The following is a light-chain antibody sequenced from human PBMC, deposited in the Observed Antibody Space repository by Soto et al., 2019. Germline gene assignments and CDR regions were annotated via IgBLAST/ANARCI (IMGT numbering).Light chain of an antibody. CDR1: SSDVGGYNY. CDR2: XXX. Sequence: QSALTQPASVSGSPGQSITISCTGTSSDVGGYNYISWYQQHPGKAPKFIIXXXXXXXXXXXXXXXXSRSGNTASLTISGXXXXXXXXXYCSSYTSSNTVIFGGGTKLTVL. V-gene: IGLV2-14*03. J-gene: IGLJ2*01. CDR3: SSYTSSNTVI.